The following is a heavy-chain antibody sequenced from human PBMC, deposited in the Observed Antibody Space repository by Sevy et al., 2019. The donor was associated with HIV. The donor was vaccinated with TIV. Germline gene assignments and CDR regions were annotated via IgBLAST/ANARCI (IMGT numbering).Heavy chain of an antibody. CDR1: GYTFTCYA. CDR2: INAGNGNT. Sequence: ASVKVSCKASGYTFTCYAMHWVRQAPGQRLEWMGWINAGNGNTKYSQKFQGRVTITRDTSASTAYMELSSLRSEDTAVYYCARSGSPSYYFDYWGQGALVTVSS. CDR3: ARSGSPSYYFDY. V-gene: IGHV1-3*01. J-gene: IGHJ4*02.